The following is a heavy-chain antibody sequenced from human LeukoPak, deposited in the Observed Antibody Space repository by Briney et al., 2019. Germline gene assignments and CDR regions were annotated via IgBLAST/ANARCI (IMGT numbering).Heavy chain of an antibody. J-gene: IGHJ2*01. CDR2: ISGSGGGT. CDR3: AKNGVNYWYFDL. V-gene: IGHV3-23*01. D-gene: IGHD2-8*01. CDR1: GFTFSSYA. Sequence: GGSLRLSCAASGFTFSSYAMSWLRQAPGKGLEWVSGISGSGGGTYNADFVKGRFTISRDNSKNTLYLQMNSLRAEDTAVYYCAKNGVNYWYFDLWGRGTLVTVSS.